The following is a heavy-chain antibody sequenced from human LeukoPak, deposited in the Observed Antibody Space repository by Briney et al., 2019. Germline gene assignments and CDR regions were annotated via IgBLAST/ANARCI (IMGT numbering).Heavy chain of an antibody. CDR3: AKGILY. CDR1: GFTFTDYY. J-gene: IGHJ4*02. Sequence: GGSLRLSCAASGFTFTDYYMSWIRQAPGKGLEWVSFVSISSGTIYYADSVKGRFSISRDNSKNTLYLQMNSLRAEDTAVYYCAKGILYWGQGTLVTVSS. CDR2: VSISSGTI. V-gene: IGHV3-11*01. D-gene: IGHD2-21*01.